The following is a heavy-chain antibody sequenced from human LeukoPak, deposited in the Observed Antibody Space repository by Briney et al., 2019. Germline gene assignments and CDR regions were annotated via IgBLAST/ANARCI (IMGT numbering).Heavy chain of an antibody. CDR2: IYYSGTT. Sequence: SETLSLTCTVSGGSISSYYWSWIRQPPGKGLEWIGYIYYSGTTDYNPSLKSRVTISVDTSKNQFSLKLSSVTAADTAVYYCARGPVSSGTDYYYYYGMDVWGQGTTVTVSS. CDR1: GGSISSYY. J-gene: IGHJ6*02. CDR3: ARGPVSSGTDYYYYYGMDV. V-gene: IGHV4-59*01. D-gene: IGHD6-19*01.